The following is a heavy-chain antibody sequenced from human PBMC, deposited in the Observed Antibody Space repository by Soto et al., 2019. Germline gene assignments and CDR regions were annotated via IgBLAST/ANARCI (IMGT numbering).Heavy chain of an antibody. V-gene: IGHV4-39*01. CDR1: GDSFSAIGKY. CDR3: ATVVIPRSRHTYFDS. Sequence: PGESLSLTCTVSGDSFSAIGKYWGWICPAQGQRRVSSGNVYYDMSTFFDPSLNRRAAMSIDTSKNQYSLNQTSVTATDTAVYYCATVVIPRSRHTYFDSRGQGVPVTVSS. CDR2: VYYDMST. D-gene: IGHD2-15*01. J-gene: IGHJ4*02.